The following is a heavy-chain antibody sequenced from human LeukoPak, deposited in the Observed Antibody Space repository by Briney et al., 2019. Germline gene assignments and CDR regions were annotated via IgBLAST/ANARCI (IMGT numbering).Heavy chain of an antibody. CDR1: GFTFSSYW. D-gene: IGHD3-10*01. CDR3: AKDLMVRGTLWAFDI. V-gene: IGHV3-74*01. Sequence: GGSLRLSCAASGFTFSSYWMHWVRQAPGKGLVWVSRINSDASSTSYADSVKGRFTISRDNANNTLYLQMNSLRAEDTAVYYCAKDLMVRGTLWAFDIWGQGTMVTVSS. J-gene: IGHJ3*02. CDR2: INSDASST.